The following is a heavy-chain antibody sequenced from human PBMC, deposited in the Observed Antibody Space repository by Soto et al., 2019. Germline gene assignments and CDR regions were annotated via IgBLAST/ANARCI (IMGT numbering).Heavy chain of an antibody. J-gene: IGHJ6*02. Sequence: KTSETLSLTCTVSGGSISSYYWSWIRQPPGKGLEWIGYIYYSGSTNYNPSLKSRVTISVDTSKNQFSLKLSSVTAADTAVYYCARGEYSSSWTSLWGQGXTVTVYS. CDR2: IYYSGST. CDR3: ARGEYSSSWTSL. D-gene: IGHD6-13*01. V-gene: IGHV4-59*01. CDR1: GGSISSYY.